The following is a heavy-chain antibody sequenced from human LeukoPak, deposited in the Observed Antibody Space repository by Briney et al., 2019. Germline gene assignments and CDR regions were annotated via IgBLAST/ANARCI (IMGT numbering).Heavy chain of an antibody. V-gene: IGHV1-2*02. CDR3: ARDQGGSSWFDY. Sequence: ASVKVSCKASRYTFTGYYMHWVRQAPGQGLEWMGWINPNSGGTNYAQKIQGRVTLTRDTSISTAYMELSGLRSDDTAVYYCARDQGGSSWFDYWGQGTLVTVSS. J-gene: IGHJ4*02. CDR2: INPNSGGT. CDR1: RYTFTGYY. D-gene: IGHD6-13*01.